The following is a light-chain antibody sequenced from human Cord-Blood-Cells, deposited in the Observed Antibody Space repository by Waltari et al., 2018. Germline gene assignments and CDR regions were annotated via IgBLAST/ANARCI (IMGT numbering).Light chain of an antibody. V-gene: IGLV2-23*01. Sequence: QSALTQPDSVSGSPGQSRTISCTGTRPDVGSYNLVSCYQQHPGKDPNLMIYEGSKRPLGVSNRFSGSKSGNTASLTISGLQAGDEADYYCGSYAGSSNWVFGGGTKLTVL. J-gene: IGLJ3*02. CDR2: EGS. CDR1: RPDVGSYNL. CDR3: GSYAGSSNWV.